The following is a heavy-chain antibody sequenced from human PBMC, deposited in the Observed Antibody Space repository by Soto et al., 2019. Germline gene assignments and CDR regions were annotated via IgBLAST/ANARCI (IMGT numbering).Heavy chain of an antibody. D-gene: IGHD3-3*01. J-gene: IGHJ4*02. Sequence: QVQLVQSGAEVKKPGASVKVSCKASGYTFASYDITWVRQATGQGLEGMGWMNPNSGNTGYAQKFQGRVTLTMNTAINTAYMELSSLRSEDTAVYYCAGGDDFWSGRLDYWGQGTLVTASS. V-gene: IGHV1-8*01. CDR3: AGGDDFWSGRLDY. CDR1: GYTFASYD. CDR2: MNPNSGNT.